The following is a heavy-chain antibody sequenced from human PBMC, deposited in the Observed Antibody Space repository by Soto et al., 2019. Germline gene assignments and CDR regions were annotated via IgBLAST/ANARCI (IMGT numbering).Heavy chain of an antibody. Sequence: ASVKVSCKASGYTFTGYYMHWVRQAPGQGLEWMGWINPNSGGTNYAQKFQGRATMTRDTSISTAYMELSRLRSDDTAVYYCARGYYDFWSGLYYWGQGTLVTVS. D-gene: IGHD3-3*01. CDR3: ARGYYDFWSGLYY. CDR2: INPNSGGT. CDR1: GYTFTGYY. J-gene: IGHJ4*02. V-gene: IGHV1-2*02.